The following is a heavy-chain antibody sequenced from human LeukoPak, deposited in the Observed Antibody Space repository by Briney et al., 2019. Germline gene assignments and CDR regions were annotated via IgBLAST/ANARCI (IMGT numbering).Heavy chain of an antibody. Sequence: LPGGSLRLSCAAAGFTFSSYCMSWVRQAPGKGLEWGANIKQDGSEKYYVDSVKGRFTISRDNAKNSLFLQMNSLRAEDTAVYYCARDWVEMATISYAFDIWGQGTIVTVSS. CDR2: IKQDGSEK. CDR3: ARDWVEMATISYAFDI. V-gene: IGHV3-7*01. J-gene: IGHJ3*02. CDR1: GFTFSSYC. D-gene: IGHD5-24*01.